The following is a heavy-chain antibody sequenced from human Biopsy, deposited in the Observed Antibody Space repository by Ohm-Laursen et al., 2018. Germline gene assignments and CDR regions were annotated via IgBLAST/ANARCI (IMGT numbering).Heavy chain of an antibody. D-gene: IGHD3-16*01. CDR2: INHGGTT. CDR3: ARGRNYIWGNEPWD. J-gene: IGHJ1*01. Sequence: GTLSLTCSVSGGSIISYYWTWIRQPPGKGLEWIGEINHGGTTKYYNPSLRSRASISKDTSKNQFSLRLTSVSAADTAVYYCARGRNYIWGNEPWDWGQGTLVTVPS. CDR1: GGSIISYY. V-gene: IGHV4-34*01.